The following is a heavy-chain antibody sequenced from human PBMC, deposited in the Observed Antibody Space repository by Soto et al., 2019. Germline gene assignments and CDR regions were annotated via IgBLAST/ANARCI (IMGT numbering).Heavy chain of an antibody. CDR3: ARPSMLASGTY. J-gene: IGHJ4*02. CDR1: GFIFRDYA. CDR2: ILGNGGDT. Sequence: EVQLLESGGGLVQPGGSLRLSCVASGFIFRDYAMSWVRQAPGKGLEWVAAILGNGGDTGYADSVKGRFTISRDNSQNTLYLRLNILRDEDTAVYYCARPSMLASGTYWGQGTLVTVSS. D-gene: IGHD6-13*01. V-gene: IGHV3-23*01.